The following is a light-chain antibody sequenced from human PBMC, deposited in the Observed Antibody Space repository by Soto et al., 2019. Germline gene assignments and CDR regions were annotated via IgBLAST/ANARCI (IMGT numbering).Light chain of an antibody. CDR1: SSNIGAGYD. Sequence: QSVLTQPPSVSGAPGQRVTIFCTGSSSNIGAGYDVHWYQQLPGTAPKLLIYGNSNRPSGVPDRFSGSKSGTSASLAITGLQAEDEADYYCQSYDSRLSEVFGVGTKLTVL. J-gene: IGLJ3*02. CDR2: GNS. CDR3: QSYDSRLSEV. V-gene: IGLV1-40*01.